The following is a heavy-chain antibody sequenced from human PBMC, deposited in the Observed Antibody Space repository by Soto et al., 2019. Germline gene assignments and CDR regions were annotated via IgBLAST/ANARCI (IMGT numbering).Heavy chain of an antibody. CDR2: ISYDGSNK. Sequence: GGSLRLSCAASGFTFSSYGMHWVRQAPGKGLEWVAVISYDGSNKYYADSVKGRFTISRDNSKNTLYLQMNSLRAEDTAVYYCAKLQTTGGGDEFDYWGQGTLVTVSS. V-gene: IGHV3-30*18. CDR1: GFTFSSYG. D-gene: IGHD2-21*02. J-gene: IGHJ4*02. CDR3: AKLQTTGGGDEFDY.